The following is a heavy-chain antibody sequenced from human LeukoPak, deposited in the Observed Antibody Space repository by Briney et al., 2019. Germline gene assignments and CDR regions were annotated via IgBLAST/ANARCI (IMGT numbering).Heavy chain of an antibody. J-gene: IGHJ6*03. CDR1: GGSISSSSYY. CDR2: IYYSGST. CDR3: ASKSGYYYYMDV. V-gene: IGHV4-39*01. Sequence: SETLSLTCTVSGGSISSSSYYWGWIRQPPGKGLEWIGSIYYSGSTYYNPSLKSRVTISVDTSKNQFSLKLSSVTAADTAVYYCASKSGYYYYMDVWGKGTTVTVSS.